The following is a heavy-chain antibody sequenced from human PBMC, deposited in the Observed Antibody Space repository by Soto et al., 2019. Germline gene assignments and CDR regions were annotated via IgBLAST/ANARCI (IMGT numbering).Heavy chain of an antibody. J-gene: IGHJ6*02. Sequence: SETLSLTCTVSGGSIGSGDYYWSWIRQPPGKGLEWIGYIYYSGSTYYNPSLKSRVTISVDTSKNQFSLKLSSVTAADTAVYYCARTLPAAISGMDVWGQGTTVTVSS. CDR3: ARTLPAAISGMDV. V-gene: IGHV4-30-4*01. CDR2: IYYSGST. D-gene: IGHD2-2*01. CDR1: GGSIGSGDYY.